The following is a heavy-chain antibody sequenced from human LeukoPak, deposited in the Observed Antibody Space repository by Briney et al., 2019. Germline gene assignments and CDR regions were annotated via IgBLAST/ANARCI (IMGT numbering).Heavy chain of an antibody. CDR2: INQSGST. CDR1: GGSISSSNW. Sequence: PSGTLSLTCAVSGGSISSSNWWSWVRQPPGKGPEWIGEINQSGSTNYNPSLKSRVTISVDKSKNQFSLKLSSVTAADTAVYYCATDRVDSGKYKAFDYWGQGTLVTVSS. J-gene: IGHJ4*02. D-gene: IGHD1-26*01. V-gene: IGHV4-4*02. CDR3: ATDRVDSGKYKAFDY.